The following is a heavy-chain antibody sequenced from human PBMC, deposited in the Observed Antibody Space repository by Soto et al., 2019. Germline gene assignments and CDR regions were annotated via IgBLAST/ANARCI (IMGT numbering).Heavy chain of an antibody. J-gene: IGHJ4*02. Sequence: PSETLSLTCTVSGGSISSGGYYWSWIRQPPGKGLEWIGEINHSGSTNYNPSLKSRVTISVDTSKNQFSLKLSSVTAADTAVYYCARRSVNRLLWFGELGGEGFDYWGQGTLVTVSS. V-gene: IGHV4-39*07. CDR3: ARRSVNRLLWFGELGGEGFDY. CDR1: GGSISSGGYY. D-gene: IGHD3-10*01. CDR2: INHSGST.